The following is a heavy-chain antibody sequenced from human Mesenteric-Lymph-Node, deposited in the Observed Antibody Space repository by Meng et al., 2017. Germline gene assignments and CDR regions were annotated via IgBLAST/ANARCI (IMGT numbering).Heavy chain of an antibody. CDR3: ARGGISYGDYDYYYGMDV. Sequence: GGSLRLSCAASGFTFSSYAMHWVRQAPGKGLEYVSAISSNGGSTYYANSVKGRFTISRDNSKNTLYLQMGSLRAEDMAVYYCARGGISYGDYDYYYGMDVWGQGTTVTVSS. D-gene: IGHD4-17*01. CDR1: GFTFSSYA. J-gene: IGHJ6*02. V-gene: IGHV3-64*01. CDR2: ISSNGGST.